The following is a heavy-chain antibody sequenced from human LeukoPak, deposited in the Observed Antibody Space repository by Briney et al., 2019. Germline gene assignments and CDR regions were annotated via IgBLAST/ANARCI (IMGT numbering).Heavy chain of an antibody. CDR2: INHSGST. CDR1: GDSITSHNW. CDR3: ARRVCSSTSCPMLDY. D-gene: IGHD2-2*01. Sequence: PSETLSLTCAVSGDSITSHNWWSWVRQSPGKGLEWIGEINHSGSTNYNPSLKSRVTISVDTSKNQFSLKLSSVTAADTAVYYCARRVCSSTSCPMLDYWGQGTLVTVSS. J-gene: IGHJ4*02. V-gene: IGHV4-4*02.